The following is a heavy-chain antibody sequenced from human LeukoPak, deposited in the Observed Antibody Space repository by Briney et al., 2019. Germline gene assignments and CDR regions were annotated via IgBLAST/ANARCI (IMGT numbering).Heavy chain of an antibody. Sequence: ASVKVSCKASGYTFTGYYIHWVRQAPGQGLEWMGWINPNSGGTNYAQKFQGRVIMTRDTSISTAYMELSRLRSDDTAVYYCARDSSSLGTDYWGQGTLVTVSS. CDR1: GYTFTGYY. J-gene: IGHJ4*02. CDR2: INPNSGGT. CDR3: ARDSSSLGTDY. V-gene: IGHV1-2*02. D-gene: IGHD6-6*01.